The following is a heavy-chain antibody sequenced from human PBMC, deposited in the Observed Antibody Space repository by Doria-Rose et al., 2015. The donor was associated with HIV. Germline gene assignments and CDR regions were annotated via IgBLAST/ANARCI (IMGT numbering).Heavy chain of an antibody. Sequence: QVQLQESGPGPVKPSETLSLTCSVSGGFISHYYWSWIPTAPGNRLEYTCDIFYTGSTNYSPSLKSRVSISIDTSKNKFSLRLSSVTAADTAVYYCARVLSGTYDYWGQGTLVTASS. J-gene: IGHJ4*02. D-gene: IGHD1-26*01. CDR1: GGFISHYY. V-gene: IGHV4-59*01. CDR2: IFYTGST. CDR3: ARVLSGTYDY.